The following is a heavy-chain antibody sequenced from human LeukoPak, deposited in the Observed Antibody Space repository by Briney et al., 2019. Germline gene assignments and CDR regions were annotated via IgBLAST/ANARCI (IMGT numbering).Heavy chain of an antibody. CDR2: INPSGGST. CDR1: GYTFTSYY. J-gene: IGHJ5*02. CDR3: ARAAAAGRDWFDP. D-gene: IGHD6-13*01. Sequence: ASVKVSCKASGYTFTSYYMHWVRQAPGQGPEWMGIINPSGGSTSYAQKFQGRVTMTRDMSTSTVYMELSSLRSEDTAVYYCARAAAAGRDWFDPWGQGTLVTVSS. V-gene: IGHV1-46*01.